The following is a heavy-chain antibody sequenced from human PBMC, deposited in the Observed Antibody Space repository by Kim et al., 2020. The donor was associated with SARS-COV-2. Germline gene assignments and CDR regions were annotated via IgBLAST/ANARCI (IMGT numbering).Heavy chain of an antibody. CDR1: GFTFDDYA. V-gene: IGHV3-9*01. CDR2: ISWNSGSI. J-gene: IGHJ3*02. Sequence: GGSLRLSCAASGFTFDDYAMHWVRQAPGKSLEWVSGISWNSGSIGYADSVKGRFTISRDNAKNSLYLQMNSLRAEDTALYYCAKVVVAYCSGGSCYRDDAFDIWGQGTMVTVSS. D-gene: IGHD2-15*01. CDR3: AKVVVAYCSGGSCYRDDAFDI.